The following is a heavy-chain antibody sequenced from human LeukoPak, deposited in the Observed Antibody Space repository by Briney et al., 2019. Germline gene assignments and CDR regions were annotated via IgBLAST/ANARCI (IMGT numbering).Heavy chain of an antibody. D-gene: IGHD6-13*01. V-gene: IGHV3-23*01. CDR2: ISGSGGST. CDR1: GFTFSSYA. J-gene: IGHJ3*02. CDR3: AKEHGGSSWYEDASDI. Sequence: GGSLRLSCAASGFTFSSYAMSWVRQAPGKGLEWVSAISGSGGSTYYADSVKGRFTISRDNSKNTLYLQMNSLRAEDTAVYYCAKEHGGSSWYEDASDIWGQGTMVTVSS.